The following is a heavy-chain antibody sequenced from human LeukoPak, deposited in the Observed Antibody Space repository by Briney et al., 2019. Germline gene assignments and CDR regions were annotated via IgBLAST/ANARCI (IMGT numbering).Heavy chain of an antibody. CDR2: IYYSGSA. Sequence: SETLSLTCTVSGGSINSSYYYWGWIRQPPGKGLEWNGSIYYSGSAYYNPSLKSRVTISVDTSKNQFSLKLSSVTAADTAVYFCVSGTQYNWFDPWGQGTLVTVSS. CDR3: VSGTQYNWFDP. J-gene: IGHJ5*02. CDR1: GGSINSSYYY. V-gene: IGHV4-39*01. D-gene: IGHD3-10*01.